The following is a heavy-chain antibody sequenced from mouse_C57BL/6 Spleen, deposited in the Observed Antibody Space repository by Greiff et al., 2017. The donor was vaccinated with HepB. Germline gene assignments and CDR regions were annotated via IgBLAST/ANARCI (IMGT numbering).Heavy chain of an antibody. CDR3: ARFDDGYYEFAY. J-gene: IGHJ3*01. D-gene: IGHD2-3*01. Sequence: VKLQESGAELVKPGASVKLSCKASGYTFTSYWMHWVKQRPGQGLEWIGMIHPNSGSTNYNEKFKSKATLTVDKSSSTAYMQLSSLTSEDSAVYYCARFDDGYYEFAYWGQGTLVTVSA. CDR1: GYTFTSYW. V-gene: IGHV1-64*01. CDR2: IHPNSGST.